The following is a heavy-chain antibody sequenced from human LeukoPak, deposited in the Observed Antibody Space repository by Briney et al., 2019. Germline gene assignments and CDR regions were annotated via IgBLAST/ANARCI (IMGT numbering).Heavy chain of an antibody. CDR2: INPNSGGT. CDR3: ARVRDNSGGYSYASSFDY. CDR1: GGTFSSYA. D-gene: IGHD5-18*01. Sequence: ASVKVSCKASGGTFSSYAISWVRQAPGQGLEWMGWINPNSGGTKYAQKFQGRVTMTRDTSISTAYMELSRLRSDDTAVYYCARVRDNSGGYSYASSFDYWGQGSLVTVSS. V-gene: IGHV1-2*02. J-gene: IGHJ4*02.